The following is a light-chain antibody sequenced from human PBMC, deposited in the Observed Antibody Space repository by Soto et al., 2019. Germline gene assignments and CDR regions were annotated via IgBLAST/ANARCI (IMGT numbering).Light chain of an antibody. CDR2: SNI. CDR1: RSNIGRKI. V-gene: IGLV1-44*01. CDR3: ASWDDSLKSPV. J-gene: IGLJ3*02. Sequence: QSVLSQPPSASGTPGQTVTISCSGSRSNIGRKIVNWYQQLPGTAPKLLIYSNIQRPSGVPDRFSASKSGTSASLAISGLQSDDEANYYCASWDDSLKSPVFGGGTKLTGL.